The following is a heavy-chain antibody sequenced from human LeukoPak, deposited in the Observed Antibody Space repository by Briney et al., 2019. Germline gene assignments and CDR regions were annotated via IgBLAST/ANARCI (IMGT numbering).Heavy chain of an antibody. CDR1: GFTFSSYG. Sequence: GGSLRLSCAASGFTFSSYGMHWVRQAPGKGLEWVAVIWYDGSNKYYADSVKGRFTVSRDNSKNTLYLQMNSLRAEDTAVYYCARGGGDTAMGEYYFDYWGQGTLVTVSS. CDR3: ARGGGDTAMGEYYFDY. V-gene: IGHV3-33*01. J-gene: IGHJ4*02. D-gene: IGHD5-18*01. CDR2: IWYDGSNK.